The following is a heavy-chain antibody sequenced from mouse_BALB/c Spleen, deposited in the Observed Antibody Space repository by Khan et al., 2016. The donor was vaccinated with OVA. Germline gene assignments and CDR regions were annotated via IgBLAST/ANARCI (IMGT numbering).Heavy chain of an antibody. J-gene: IGHJ3*01. V-gene: IGHV14-1*02. CDR3: ARSGYFAWFGY. CDR1: GFNIKDYY. CDR2: IDPESDKT. Sequence: VRLQQSGAELVRPGALVKLSCKASGFNIKDYYMHWVKQRPEQGLEWIGWIDPESDKTIYEPKFQGKASIPTETSSNTAYLQLSSLTSEDTDVSYCARSGYFAWFGYWGQGTLVTVSA.